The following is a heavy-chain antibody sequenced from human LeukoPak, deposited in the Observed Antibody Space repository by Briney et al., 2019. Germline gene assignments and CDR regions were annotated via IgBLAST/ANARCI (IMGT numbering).Heavy chain of an antibody. V-gene: IGHV4-4*09. D-gene: IGHD6-19*01. CDR2: IYTSGIT. CDR3: ARQGGYSSPFSV. Sequence: SETLSLTCTVSGGSISSFYWTWIRQPPGKGLECIGYIYTSGITNYNPSLKSRVTISVDTSKNQFSLKLSSVTAADTAVYYCARQGGYSSPFSVWGEGTTVTISS. J-gene: IGHJ6*04. CDR1: GGSISSFY.